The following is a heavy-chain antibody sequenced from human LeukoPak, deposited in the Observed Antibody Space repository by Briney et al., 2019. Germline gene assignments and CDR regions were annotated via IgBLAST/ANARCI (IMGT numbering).Heavy chain of an antibody. CDR3: AREGVDFWSGVLSFDY. CDR2: IWYDGSNK. Sequence: GRSLRLSYAASGFTFSSYGMHWVRQAPGKGLEWVAVIWYDGSNKYYADSVKGRFTISRDNSKNTLYLQMNSLRAEDTAVYYCAREGVDFWSGVLSFDYWGQGTMVTVSS. J-gene: IGHJ4*02. V-gene: IGHV3-33*01. D-gene: IGHD3-3*01. CDR1: GFTFSSYG.